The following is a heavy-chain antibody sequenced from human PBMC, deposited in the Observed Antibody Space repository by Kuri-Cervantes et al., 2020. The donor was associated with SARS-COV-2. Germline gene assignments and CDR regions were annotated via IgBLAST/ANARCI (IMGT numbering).Heavy chain of an antibody. CDR1: GGSISSYY. CDR2: IYYSGST. V-gene: IGHV4-59*08. CDR3: ARQLMTTVTRGPYYFDY. J-gene: IGHJ4*02. D-gene: IGHD4-17*01. Sequence: SETLSLTCTVSGGSISSYYWSWIRQPPGKGLEWIGYIYYSGSTNYNPSLKSRVTISVGTSKNQFSLKLSSVTAADTAVYYCARQLMTTVTRGPYYFDYWGQGTLVTVSS.